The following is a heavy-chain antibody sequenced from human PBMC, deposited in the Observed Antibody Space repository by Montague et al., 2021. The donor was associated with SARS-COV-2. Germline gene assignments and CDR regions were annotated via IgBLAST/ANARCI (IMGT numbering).Heavy chain of an antibody. CDR1: GGSTTSHY. CDR3: ARGCAFDP. Sequence: SETLSLTCTVSGGSTTSHYCNWIRLSPGPRPELICYVYYNGDTKYNPSLPSRVTISIDTSKPQFSLRLNPVTAADTAVYFCARGCAFDPWGQGSLVTVSS. CDR2: VYYNGDT. V-gene: IGHV4-59*11. J-gene: IGHJ3*01.